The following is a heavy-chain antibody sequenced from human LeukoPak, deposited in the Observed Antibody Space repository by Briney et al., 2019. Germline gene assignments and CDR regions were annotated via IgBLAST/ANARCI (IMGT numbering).Heavy chain of an antibody. CDR3: ARPPAANWFDP. CDR2: INPNSGGT. Sequence: ASVKVSCKASGYTFTSYDINWVRQATGQGLEWMGWINPNSGGTNYAQKFQGRVTMTRDTSISTAYMELSRLRSDDTAVYYCARPPAANWFDPWGQGTLVTVSS. D-gene: IGHD6-13*01. V-gene: IGHV1-2*02. J-gene: IGHJ5*02. CDR1: GYTFTSYD.